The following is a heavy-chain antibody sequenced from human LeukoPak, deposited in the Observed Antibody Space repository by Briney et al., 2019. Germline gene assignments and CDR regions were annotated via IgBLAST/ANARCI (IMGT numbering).Heavy chain of an antibody. V-gene: IGHV4-34*01. CDR3: ARGVTLYYYFDL. J-gene: IGHJ2*01. CDR1: GGSLSGYY. CDR2: THYTGAT. Sequence: SETLSLTCAVYGGSLSGYYWSWFRQPPGKGLEWIGETHYTGATNYSPSLKSRVTISAGTSKNQFSLKVNSVTAADTAVYYCARGVTLYYYFDLWGRGTLVTVSS. D-gene: IGHD4-23*01.